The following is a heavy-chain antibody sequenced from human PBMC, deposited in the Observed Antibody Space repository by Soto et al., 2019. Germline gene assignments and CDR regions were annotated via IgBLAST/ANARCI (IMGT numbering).Heavy chain of an antibody. CDR1: GFTFSSYG. Sequence: LRLSCAASGFTFSSYGMHWVRQAPGKGLEWVAVISYDGSNKYYADSVKGRFTISRDNSKNTLYLQMNSLRAEDTAVYYCASIAAAWGYWGQGTLVTVSS. J-gene: IGHJ4*02. D-gene: IGHD6-13*01. CDR2: ISYDGSNK. CDR3: ASIAAAWGY. V-gene: IGHV3-30*03.